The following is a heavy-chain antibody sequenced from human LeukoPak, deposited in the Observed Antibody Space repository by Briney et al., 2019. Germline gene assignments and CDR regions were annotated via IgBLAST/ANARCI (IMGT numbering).Heavy chain of an antibody. CDR2: F. CDR1: GFTVSSNY. Sequence: PGGSLRLSCAASGFTVSSNYMSWVRQAPRKGLEGVSGFKGRFTISRDTSKNTLFLQMNSLAADDTAVYYCAKLGHPLDDYWGQGPLVTVSS. J-gene: IGHJ4*02. D-gene: IGHD7-27*01. CDR3: AKLGHPLDDY. V-gene: IGHV3-53*01.